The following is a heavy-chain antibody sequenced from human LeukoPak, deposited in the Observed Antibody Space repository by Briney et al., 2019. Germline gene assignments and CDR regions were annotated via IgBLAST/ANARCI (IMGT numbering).Heavy chain of an antibody. D-gene: IGHD3-22*01. V-gene: IGHV4-59*01. J-gene: IGHJ3*02. Sequence: PSETLSLTCTVSGGSISSYYWSWIRQPPGKGLEWIGYIYYSGSTNYNPSLKSRVTISVDTSKNQFSLKLSSVTAADTAVYYCARTTYYCDSSGYYFSAFDIWGQGTMVTVSS. CDR1: GGSISSYY. CDR2: IYYSGST. CDR3: ARTTYYCDSSGYYFSAFDI.